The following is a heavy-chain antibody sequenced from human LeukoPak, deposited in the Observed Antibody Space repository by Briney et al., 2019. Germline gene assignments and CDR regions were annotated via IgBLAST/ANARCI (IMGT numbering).Heavy chain of an antibody. J-gene: IGHJ4*02. Sequence: ASVKVSWKASGGTFSSYTISWVRQAPGQGLEWMGRIIPILGIANYAQKFQGRVTIAADKSTSTAYMELSSLRSEDTAVYYCARPNYYDSSGNDYWGQGTLVTVSS. CDR3: ARPNYYDSSGNDY. D-gene: IGHD3-22*01. V-gene: IGHV1-69*02. CDR2: IIPILGIA. CDR1: GGTFSSYT.